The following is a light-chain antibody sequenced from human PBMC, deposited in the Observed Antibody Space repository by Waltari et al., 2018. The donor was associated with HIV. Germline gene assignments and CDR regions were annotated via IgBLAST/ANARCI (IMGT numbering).Light chain of an antibody. J-gene: IGLJ1*01. CDR2: EVS. CDR3: TSYSSSSPCV. V-gene: IGLV2-14*01. Sequence: QSALTQPASVSGSPGQSITISCPGTSNDVGRYNYVSWYQQHPDKAPKLMIDEVSHRPAGGSKRFSGSKSGNTASLTISGLQAEDEADYYCTSYSSSSPCVFGTGTKVTVL. CDR1: SNDVGRYNY.